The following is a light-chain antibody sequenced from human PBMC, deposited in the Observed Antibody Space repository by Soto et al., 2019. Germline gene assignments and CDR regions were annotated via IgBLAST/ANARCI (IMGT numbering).Light chain of an antibody. CDR2: KAS. J-gene: IGKJ4*01. CDR1: QSISSW. V-gene: IGKV1-5*03. Sequence: DIQMTQSPSTLSASVGDRVTITCRASQSISSWLAWYQQKPGKAPKLLIYKASSLESGVPSRFSGSGSGTEFTLTISGLQSEDFAVYFCQHYKTWPLAFGGGTKVDIK. CDR3: QHYKTWPLA.